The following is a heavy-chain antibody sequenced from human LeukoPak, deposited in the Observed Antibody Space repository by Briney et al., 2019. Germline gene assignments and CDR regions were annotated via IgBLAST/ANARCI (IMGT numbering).Heavy chain of an antibody. CDR3: TLYNF. V-gene: IGHV1-8*03. D-gene: IGHD3/OR15-3a*01. CDR1: GYTFTSYD. J-gene: IGHJ4*02. Sequence: ASVKVSCKASGYTFTSYDINWVRQATGQGLEWMGWMNPNSGNTAYAQKFQGRVTISRDTSANTAYMELSSLRSEDMAVYYCTLYNFWGQGTLVTVSS. CDR2: MNPNSGNT.